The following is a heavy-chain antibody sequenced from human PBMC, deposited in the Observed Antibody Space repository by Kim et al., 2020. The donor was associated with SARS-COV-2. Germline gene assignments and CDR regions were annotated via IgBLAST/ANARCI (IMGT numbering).Heavy chain of an antibody. Sequence: ASVKVSCKVSGYTLTELSMHWVRQAPGKGLEWMGRFDPEDGETIYAQKFQGRVTMTEDTSTDTAYMELSSLRSEDTAVYYCASQSHCSGGSCYSAYYYGMDVWGQGTTVTVSS. CDR2: FDPEDGET. D-gene: IGHD2-15*01. V-gene: IGHV1-24*01. CDR1: GYTLTELS. CDR3: ASQSHCSGGSCYSAYYYGMDV. J-gene: IGHJ6*02.